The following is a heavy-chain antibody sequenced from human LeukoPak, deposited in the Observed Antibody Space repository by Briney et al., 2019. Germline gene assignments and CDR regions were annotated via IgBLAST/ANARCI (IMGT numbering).Heavy chain of an antibody. CDR3: ASTKG. V-gene: IGHV3-30-3*01. D-gene: IGHD2-2*01. Sequence: GGSLRLSCAASGVTFSSYAMHWVRQAPGKGLEWVAVISYDGSNKYYADSVKGRFTISRDNAENSLYLQMNSLRAEDTAVYYCASTKGWGQGTLVTVSS. CDR1: GVTFSSYA. J-gene: IGHJ4*02. CDR2: ISYDGSNK.